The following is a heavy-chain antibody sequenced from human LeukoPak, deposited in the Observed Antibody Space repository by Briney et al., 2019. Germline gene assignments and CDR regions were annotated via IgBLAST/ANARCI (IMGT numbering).Heavy chain of an antibody. J-gene: IGHJ3*02. CDR2: IYTSGST. V-gene: IGHV4-4*07. CDR1: GGSISSYY. D-gene: IGHD3-22*01. CDR3: ARVFSSGYYGITPADAFDI. Sequence: PSETLSLTCTVSGGSISSYYWSWIRQPAGRGREWIGRIYTSGSTNYNPSLKSRVTMSVDTSKNQFSLKLSSVTAADTAVYYCARVFSSGYYGITPADAFDIWGQGTMVTVSS.